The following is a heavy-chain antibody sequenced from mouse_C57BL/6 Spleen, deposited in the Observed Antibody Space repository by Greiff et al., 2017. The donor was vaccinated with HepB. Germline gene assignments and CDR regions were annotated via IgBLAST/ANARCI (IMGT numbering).Heavy chain of an antibody. V-gene: IGHV1-82*01. CDR3: ARTYYGNYDAMDY. CDR2: IYPGDGDT. Sequence: QVQLQQSGPELVKPGASVKISCKASGYAFSSSWMNWVKQRPGKGLEWIGRIYPGDGDTNDNGKFKGKATLTADKSSSTAYMQLSSLTSEDSAVYFCARTYYGNYDAMDYWGQGTSVTVSS. CDR1: GYAFSSSW. D-gene: IGHD2-10*01. J-gene: IGHJ4*01.